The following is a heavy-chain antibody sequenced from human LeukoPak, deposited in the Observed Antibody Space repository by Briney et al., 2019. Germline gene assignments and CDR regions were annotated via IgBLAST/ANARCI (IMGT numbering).Heavy chain of an antibody. CDR2: TNSDGGTT. V-gene: IGHV3-74*01. CDR3: ATNIVGPTLDY. CDR1: GFTFSSYW. D-gene: IGHD1-26*01. Sequence: GGSLRLSCAAPGFTFSSYWMHWVRQAPGKGLVWVSGTNSDGGTTAYADSVKGRFTISRDNAKNTLYLQMNSLRAEDTAVYYCATNIVGPTLDYWGQGTLVTVSS. J-gene: IGHJ4*02.